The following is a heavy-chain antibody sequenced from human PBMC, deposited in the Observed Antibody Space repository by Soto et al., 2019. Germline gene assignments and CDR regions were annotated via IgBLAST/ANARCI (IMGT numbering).Heavy chain of an antibody. J-gene: IGHJ4*02. D-gene: IGHD3-16*01. CDR3: ARDQGTYGTSSHY. CDR2: ISVYDGHT. CDR1: GYIFTSYG. Sequence: ASVKVSCKASGYIFTSYGINWVRQAPGQGLEWMGWISVYDGHTKYAHKFQDRVTMSTDTSASTAYMEVRSLRSDDTAVYYCARDQGTYGTSSHYWGQGTLVTVSS. V-gene: IGHV1-18*01.